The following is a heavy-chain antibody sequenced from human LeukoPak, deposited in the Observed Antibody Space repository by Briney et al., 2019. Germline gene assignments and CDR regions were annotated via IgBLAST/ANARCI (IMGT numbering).Heavy chain of an antibody. J-gene: IGHJ6*02. CDR3: ARDRGCSSTSCYPHYGMDV. CDR1: GDTFSSYA. D-gene: IGHD2-2*01. Sequence: SVKVSCKASGDTFSSYAISWVRQAPGQGLEWMGGIIPIFGTANYAQKFQGRVTITADESTSTAYMELSSLRSEDTAVYYCARDRGCSSTSCYPHYGMDVWGQGTTVTVSS. V-gene: IGHV1-69*13. CDR2: IIPIFGTA.